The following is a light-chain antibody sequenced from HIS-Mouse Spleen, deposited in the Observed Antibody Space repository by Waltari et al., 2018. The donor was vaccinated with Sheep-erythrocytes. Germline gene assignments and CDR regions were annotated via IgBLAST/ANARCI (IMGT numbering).Light chain of an antibody. CDR3: QAWDSSTVV. Sequence: SYELTQPPSVSVSPGQTASITCSGDKLGDKYACWYQQKPGQSPVLVIYQDSKRPSGIPERFSGSNSGNTATLTISGTHAMDEADYYCQAWDSSTVVFDGGTKLTVL. V-gene: IGLV3-1*01. CDR1: KLGDKY. CDR2: QDS. J-gene: IGLJ2*01.